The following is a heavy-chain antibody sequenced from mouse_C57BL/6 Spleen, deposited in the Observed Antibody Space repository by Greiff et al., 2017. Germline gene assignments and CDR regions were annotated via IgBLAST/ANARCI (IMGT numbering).Heavy chain of an antibody. J-gene: IGHJ2*01. CDR2: IYPGSGST. CDR3: ARRGYYYAYFDY. CDR1: GYTFTSYW. D-gene: IGHD1-1*01. V-gene: IGHV1-55*01. Sequence: QVQLQQSGAELVKPGASVKMSCKASGYTFTSYWITWVKQRPGQGLEWIGDIYPGSGSTNYNEKFKSKATLTVDTSSSAAYMQLSSLTSEDSAVYYCARRGYYYAYFDYWGQGTTLTVSS.